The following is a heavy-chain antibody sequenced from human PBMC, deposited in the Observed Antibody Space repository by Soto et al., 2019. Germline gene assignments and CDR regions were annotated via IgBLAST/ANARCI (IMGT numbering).Heavy chain of an antibody. D-gene: IGHD6-25*01. CDR3: ANFIVETVSNSGWIWSFTY. V-gene: IGHV3-23*01. CDR2: ISGSGGTT. CDR1: GVTVSNYA. J-gene: IGHJ4*02. Sequence: EVKLLESGGGLVQPGRSLRLSCAASGVTVSNYAMSWVRQAPGQGMDWVSAISGSGGTTYYADSVKGRFTISRDNSKNTLFLQMNSLRAEAAAVSYCANFIVETVSNSGWIWSFTYWGQGPLVTVSS.